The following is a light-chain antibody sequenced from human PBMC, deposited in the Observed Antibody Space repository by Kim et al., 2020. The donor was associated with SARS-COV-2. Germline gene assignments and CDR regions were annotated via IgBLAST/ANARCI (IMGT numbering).Light chain of an antibody. Sequence: GKTVTLSCTRSSGSIASDYVQWYQQRPGSAPTTLIYEDNQRPSGVPDRFSVSIDSSSNSASLTISGLKTEDEADYYCQSFDSTNWVFGGGTRLTVL. CDR2: EDN. CDR1: SGSIASDY. CDR3: QSFDSTNWV. J-gene: IGLJ3*02. V-gene: IGLV6-57*03.